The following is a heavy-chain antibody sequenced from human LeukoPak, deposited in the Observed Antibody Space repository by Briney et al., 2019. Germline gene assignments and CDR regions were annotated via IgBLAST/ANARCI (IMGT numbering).Heavy chain of an antibody. CDR3: AKDSLTGSGPYYFDY. CDR2: IRYDGSNQ. CDR1: GFTFTSYG. J-gene: IGHJ4*02. Sequence: GGSLRLSCAASGFTFTSYGMHWVRQTPGKGLEWVAFIRYDGSNQYYADSVMGRSTISRDNSKNTLYLQMNSLRAEDTTVYYCAKDSLTGSGPYYFDYWGQGTLVTVSS. V-gene: IGHV3-30*02. D-gene: IGHD3-9*01.